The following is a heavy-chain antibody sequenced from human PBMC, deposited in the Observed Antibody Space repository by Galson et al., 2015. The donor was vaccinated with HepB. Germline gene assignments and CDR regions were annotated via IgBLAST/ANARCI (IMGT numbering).Heavy chain of an antibody. Sequence: SLRLSCAASEFTFSSSWMTWVRQAPGKGLEWVANIKEDGSEKNYVDSVKGRFTISRDNAKNSLYLQMNSLRAEDTAVHYCARDGNYYDSSDYYYDAFDIWGQGTMVTVSS. CDR2: IKEDGSEK. J-gene: IGHJ3*02. D-gene: IGHD3-22*01. CDR3: ARDGNYYDSSDYYYDAFDI. V-gene: IGHV3-7*01. CDR1: EFTFSSSW.